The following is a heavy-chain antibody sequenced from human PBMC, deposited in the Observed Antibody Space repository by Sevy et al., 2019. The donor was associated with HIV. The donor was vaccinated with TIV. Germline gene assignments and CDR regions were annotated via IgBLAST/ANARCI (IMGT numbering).Heavy chain of an antibody. CDR3: ARAVLEISTWRSDY. J-gene: IGHJ4*02. Sequence: GGSLRLSCAASAFTFSSYRMTWVRQAPGKGLEWVSCISSNSAYINYADSVKGRFTISRDNAKNLLYLQMDSLRAEDTAVYYCARAVLEISTWRSDYWGQGTLVTVSS. CDR1: AFTFSSYR. V-gene: IGHV3-21*01. CDR2: ISSNSAYI. D-gene: IGHD1-1*01.